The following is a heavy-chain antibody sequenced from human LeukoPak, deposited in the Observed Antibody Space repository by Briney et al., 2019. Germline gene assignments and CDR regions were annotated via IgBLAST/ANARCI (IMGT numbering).Heavy chain of an antibody. CDR2: IYYSGST. V-gene: IGHV4-59*08. CDR1: GGSISSYY. CDR3: ARRPTGDPKFDY. J-gene: IGHJ4*02. D-gene: IGHD7-27*01. Sequence: SETLSLTCTVSGGSISSYYWSWIRQPPGKGLEWIGYIYYSGSTNYKPSLKSRVTISVDTSKNRFSLKLSTVTAADTAVYYCARRPTGDPKFDYWGQGTLVTVSS.